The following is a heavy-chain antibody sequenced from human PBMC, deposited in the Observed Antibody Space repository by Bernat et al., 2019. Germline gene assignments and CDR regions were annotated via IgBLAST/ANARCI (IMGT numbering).Heavy chain of an antibody. J-gene: IGHJ6*02. Sequence: QVQLVESGGGVVQPGRSLRLSCAASGFTFSSYGMHWVRQAPGKGLEWVAVIWYDGSNKYYADSVKGRFTISRDNSKNTLYLQMNSLRAEDTAVYYCAREVSSGWGYYYYGMDVWGQGTTVTVSS. V-gene: IGHV3-33*01. CDR1: GFTFSSYG. CDR3: AREVSSGWGYYYYGMDV. D-gene: IGHD6-19*01. CDR2: IWYDGSNK.